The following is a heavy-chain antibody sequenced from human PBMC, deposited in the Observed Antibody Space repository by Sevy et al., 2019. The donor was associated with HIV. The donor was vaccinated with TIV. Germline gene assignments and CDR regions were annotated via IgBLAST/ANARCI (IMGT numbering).Heavy chain of an antibody. CDR3: ARGIGKSGAF. D-gene: IGHD1-26*01. Sequence: GGSLRLSCKCSGFSLSADWMHWVRQIPGKGLDWVSHINNDGSVRQYADAVKGRFTISKDNVRNTLYLQMESLSAEDAGVYYCARGIGKSGAFWGQGTLVTVSS. J-gene: IGHJ4*02. CDR1: GFSLSADW. CDR2: INNDGSVR. V-gene: IGHV3-74*01.